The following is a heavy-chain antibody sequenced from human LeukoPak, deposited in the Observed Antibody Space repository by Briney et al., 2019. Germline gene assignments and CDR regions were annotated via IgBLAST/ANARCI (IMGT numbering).Heavy chain of an antibody. Sequence: PGGSLRLSCAASGFTFSSYAMHWVRQAPGKGLEWVALISYDGSINDYADSVKGRFTISRENSKNTLYLQMNSLRADDTAMYYCARGSYSSSWKTFDCWGQGTLVTVSS. CDR2: ISYDGSIN. D-gene: IGHD6-13*01. CDR1: GFTFSSYA. CDR3: ARGSYSSSWKTFDC. V-gene: IGHV3-30*04. J-gene: IGHJ4*02.